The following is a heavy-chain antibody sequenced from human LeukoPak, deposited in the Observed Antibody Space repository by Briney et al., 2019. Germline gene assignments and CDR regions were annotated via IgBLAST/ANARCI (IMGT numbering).Heavy chain of an antibody. CDR3: ARDRAAVAGAPFDY. V-gene: IGHV1-18*01. J-gene: IGHJ4*02. D-gene: IGHD6-19*01. CDR2: ISVYNGKT. CDR1: GYTFTSYG. Sequence: ASVNVSCKASGYTFTSYGISWVRQAPGQGLEWTGWISVYNGKTNYAQNLQGRVTMTTDTSTSTAYMELRSLRSDDTAVYYCARDRAAVAGAPFDYWGQGTLVTVSS.